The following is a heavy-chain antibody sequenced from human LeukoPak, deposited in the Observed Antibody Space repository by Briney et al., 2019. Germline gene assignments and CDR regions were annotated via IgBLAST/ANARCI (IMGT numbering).Heavy chain of an antibody. J-gene: IGHJ4*02. Sequence: PGGSLRLSCAASGFTVSSNYMSWVRQAPGKGLEWVSLIDSGGNTYYGDSVRGRFTISRDNSKNTLYLQMNSLRAEDTAVYYCARGGEEIVVVPLDSWGQGTLVTVSS. V-gene: IGHV3-53*01. CDR3: ARGGEEIVVVPLDS. D-gene: IGHD2-2*01. CDR2: IDSGGNT. CDR1: GFTVSSNY.